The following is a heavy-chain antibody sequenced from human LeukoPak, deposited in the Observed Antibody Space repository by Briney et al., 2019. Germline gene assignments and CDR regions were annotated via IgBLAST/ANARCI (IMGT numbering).Heavy chain of an antibody. Sequence: ASVKVSCKASGYTFTSYDINWVRQATGQGLEWMGWMNPNSGNTGYAQKFQGRVTITRNTSISTAYMELSSLRSEDTAVYYCARVGSSSLEGDWFDPWGQGTLVTVSS. J-gene: IGHJ5*02. D-gene: IGHD6-6*01. V-gene: IGHV1-8*03. CDR1: GYTFTSYD. CDR2: MNPNSGNT. CDR3: ARVGSSSLEGDWFDP.